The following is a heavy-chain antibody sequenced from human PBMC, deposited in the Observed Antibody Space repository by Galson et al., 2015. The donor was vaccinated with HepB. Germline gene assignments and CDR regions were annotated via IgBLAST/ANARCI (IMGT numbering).Heavy chain of an antibody. CDR3: AREGDYGPNWFDP. CDR1: GDSVSSNRAA. V-gene: IGHV6-1*01. Sequence: CAISGDSVSSNRAAWNWIRQSPSRGLEWLGRTYYKSKWYNDYAVSVKSRITINPDTSKNQFSLQVKSVTPEDTAVYYCAREGDYGPNWFDPWGQGTPVTVSS. CDR2: TYYKSKWYN. D-gene: IGHD4-17*01. J-gene: IGHJ5*02.